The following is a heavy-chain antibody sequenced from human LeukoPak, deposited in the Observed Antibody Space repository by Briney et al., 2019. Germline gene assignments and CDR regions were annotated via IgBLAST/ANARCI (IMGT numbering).Heavy chain of an antibody. CDR1: GFTFSSYL. CDR3: ARDQDDYVWGSFDY. J-gene: IGHJ4*02. Sequence: GGSLRLSCAASGFTFSSYLMSWVRQAPGKGLEWVANIKQDGSEKYYVDSVKGRSTISRDNAKNSLYLQMNSLRAEDTAVYYCARDQDDYVWGSFDYWGQGTLVTVSS. CDR2: IKQDGSEK. D-gene: IGHD3-16*01. V-gene: IGHV3-7*01.